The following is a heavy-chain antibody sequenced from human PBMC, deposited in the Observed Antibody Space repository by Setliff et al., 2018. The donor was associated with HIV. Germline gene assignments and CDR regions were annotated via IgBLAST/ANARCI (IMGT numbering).Heavy chain of an antibody. CDR2: IYNSAST. Sequence: PSETLSLTCTVSGDSISTDYWTWIRQPPGKGLEWIGYIYNSASTSYNPSLKSRVTISVDTSKNQFSLKLSSLTAADTAVYYCARHSPSDYWGQGTLVTVSS. CDR3: ARHSPSDY. CDR1: GDSISTDY. V-gene: IGHV4-59*08. J-gene: IGHJ4*02.